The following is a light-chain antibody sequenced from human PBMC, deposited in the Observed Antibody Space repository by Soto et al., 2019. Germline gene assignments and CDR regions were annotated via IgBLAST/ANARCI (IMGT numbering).Light chain of an antibody. V-gene: IGKV3-15*01. CDR1: QSISTE. J-gene: IGKJ2*01. Sequence: EIVMTQSPATLSVSPGARATLSCRASQSISTELAWYQQKPGQPPRLLIYSASTRAAGVPARFTGSGSGSEFTLTISGLQSEDFAVYYCQQGHNLPLTFGQGTRLEI. CDR3: QQGHNLPLT. CDR2: SAS.